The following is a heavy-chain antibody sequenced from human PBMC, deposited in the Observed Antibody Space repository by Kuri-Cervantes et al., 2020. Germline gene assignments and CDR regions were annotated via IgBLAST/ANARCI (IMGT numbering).Heavy chain of an antibody. J-gene: IGHJ4*02. CDR1: GFTFSSFA. V-gene: IGHV3-30-3*01. CDR2: ISYDGSTK. D-gene: IGHD3-22*01. CDR3: AAVVVVIADY. Sequence: GESLKISCAASGFTFSSFAMHWVRQAPGKGLEWVAVISYDGSTKYYADSVKGRFTLSRDNAKNSLYLQMNSLRAEDTAVYCCAAVVVVIADYWGQGTLVTVSS.